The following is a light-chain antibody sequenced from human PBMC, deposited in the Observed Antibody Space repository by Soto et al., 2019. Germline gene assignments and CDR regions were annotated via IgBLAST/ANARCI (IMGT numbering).Light chain of an antibody. CDR3: HQYDSSRT. Sequence: EIGLTQSPGTLSLSPGERATLSCRASQTVTSTFLAWYQQKPGQAPRLLIYGASRRATGIPDRFSGSESGTDFTLTITRLEPADFAVYYCHQYDSSRTFGQGTKV. V-gene: IGKV3-20*01. J-gene: IGKJ1*01. CDR2: GAS. CDR1: QTVTSTF.